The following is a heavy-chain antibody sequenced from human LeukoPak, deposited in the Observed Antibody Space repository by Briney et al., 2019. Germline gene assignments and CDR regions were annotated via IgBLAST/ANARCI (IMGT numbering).Heavy chain of an antibody. CDR1: IYTFTNHW. CDR2: IYFGDSDT. CDR3: ARKTPGPKRITMIEVAFDI. Sequence: GESLKISCKASIYTFTNHWIGWVRQKPGKGLEWMGIIYFGDSDTRYSPSFQGQVTISADKSISTAYLQWSGLKASDTAMYYCARKTPGPKRITMIEVAFDIWGQGTMVTVSS. V-gene: IGHV5-51*01. D-gene: IGHD3-22*01. J-gene: IGHJ3*02.